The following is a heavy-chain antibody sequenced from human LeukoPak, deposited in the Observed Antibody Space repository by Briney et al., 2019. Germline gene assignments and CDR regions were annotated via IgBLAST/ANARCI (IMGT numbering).Heavy chain of an antibody. CDR3: AKDLTQKTYEGSPGLDV. J-gene: IGHJ6*03. CDR2: ISYDGRNK. D-gene: IGHD3-22*01. CDR1: GFTFSSYA. Sequence: GRSLRLSCAASGFTFSSYAMHWARQAPGKGLEWVAVISYDGRNKYHADSVKGRFTISRDNSKNTVYLQMNSLRAEDTAVYYCAKDLTQKTYEGSPGLDVWGKGTTVTVSS. V-gene: IGHV3-30*04.